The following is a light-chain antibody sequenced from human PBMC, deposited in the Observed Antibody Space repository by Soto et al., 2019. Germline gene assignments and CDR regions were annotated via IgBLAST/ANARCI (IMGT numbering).Light chain of an antibody. CDR3: RSYTSSSTQV. Sequence: QSVLTQPASVSGSPGQSITISCTGTSSDVGGYNFVSWYQQHPGKVPKLMIFDVNSRPSGVSDRVSGSKSGNTASLTISGLQAEDEGDYYCRSYTSSSTQVFGSGTKVTVL. V-gene: IGLV2-14*03. CDR1: SSDVGGYNF. CDR2: DVN. J-gene: IGLJ1*01.